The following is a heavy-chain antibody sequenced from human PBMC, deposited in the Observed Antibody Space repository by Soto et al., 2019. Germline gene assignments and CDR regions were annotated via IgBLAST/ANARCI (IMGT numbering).Heavy chain of an antibody. CDR3: AKDFVPRISSGLGGFDY. V-gene: IGHV3-23*01. J-gene: IGHJ4*02. CDR2: ISGSGGST. CDR1: GFTFSSYA. D-gene: IGHD6-19*01. Sequence: PVGSLRLSCAASGFTFSSYAMSWVRQAPGKGLEWVSAISGSGGSTYYADSVKGRFTISRDNSKNTLYLQMNSLRAEDTAVYYCAKDFVPRISSGLGGFDYWGQGTLVTVSS.